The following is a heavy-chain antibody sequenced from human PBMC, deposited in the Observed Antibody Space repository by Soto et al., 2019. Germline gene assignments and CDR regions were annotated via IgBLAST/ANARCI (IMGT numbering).Heavy chain of an antibody. J-gene: IGHJ4*02. V-gene: IGHV4-59*11. CDR1: GDSFKTHY. CDR3: ASGWMAAFDN. Sequence: SETLSLTCNVSGDSFKTHYWSWIRQPPGKGLEWIGYIYYSGSTLYNPSLKRRVTISADTAKNQFSLRLTSLTAADTAVDYCASGWMAAFDNWGQGTLVTVSS. D-gene: IGHD2-2*03. CDR2: IYYSGST.